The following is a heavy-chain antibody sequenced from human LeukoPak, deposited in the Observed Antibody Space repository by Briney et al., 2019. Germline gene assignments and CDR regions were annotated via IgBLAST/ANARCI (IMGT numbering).Heavy chain of an antibody. CDR2: IYYSGST. CDR1: GGSISSSSYY. Sequence: PSETLSLTCTVSGGSISSSSYYWGWIRQPPGKGLEWIGSIYYSGSTYYNPSLKSRVTISVDTSKNQFSLKLSSVTAADTAVYYCARREAVADYLDYWGQGTLVTVSS. J-gene: IGHJ4*02. V-gene: IGHV4-39*01. D-gene: IGHD6-19*01. CDR3: ARREAVADYLDY.